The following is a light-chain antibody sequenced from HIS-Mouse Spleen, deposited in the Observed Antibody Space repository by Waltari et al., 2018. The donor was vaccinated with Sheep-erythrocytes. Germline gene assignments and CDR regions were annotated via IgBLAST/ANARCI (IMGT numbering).Light chain of an antibody. CDR2: KAS. J-gene: IGKJ1*01. CDR3: QQYNSWTWT. Sequence: DIQMTQSPSTLSASVVVTVTITCRASQRITRWLALYQQKPGKAPKRLIYKASSLESGVPSRFSGSGSGTEFTLTISSLQPDDLATYYCQQYNSWTWTFGQGTKVEIK. CDR1: QRITRW. V-gene: IGKV1-5*03.